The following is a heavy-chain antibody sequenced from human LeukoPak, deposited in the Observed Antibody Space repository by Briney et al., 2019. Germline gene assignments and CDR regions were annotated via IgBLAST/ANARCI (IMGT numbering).Heavy chain of an antibody. J-gene: IGHJ5*02. V-gene: IGHV3-11*01. CDR1: GFTFNDYY. D-gene: IGHD5-24*01. Sequence: GGSLRLSCAASGFTFNDYYMSWIRQAPGKGLEWLSYINIGGTNTHYADSVKGRFTISRDNAKKSLYLEMNTLRAEDTAVYYCAADGAGFDTWGQGVLVTVSS. CDR3: AADGAGFDT. CDR2: INIGGTNT.